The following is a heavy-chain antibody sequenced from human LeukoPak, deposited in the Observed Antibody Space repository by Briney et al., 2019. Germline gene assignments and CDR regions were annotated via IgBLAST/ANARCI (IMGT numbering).Heavy chain of an antibody. V-gene: IGHV5-51*01. CDR3: AKIDRQYCSRSSCYALDY. CDR1: GYSFTSYW. Sequence: GESLKICCKSSGYSFTSYWIGWVRQVPGRGLEWMGMIYPGDSDTRYRPSFQGQVTISGEKSIRTACLQWSSLEASDPAIYYCAKIDRQYCSRSSCYALDYWGQGTQVTVSS. D-gene: IGHD2-2*01. J-gene: IGHJ4*02. CDR2: IYPGDSDT.